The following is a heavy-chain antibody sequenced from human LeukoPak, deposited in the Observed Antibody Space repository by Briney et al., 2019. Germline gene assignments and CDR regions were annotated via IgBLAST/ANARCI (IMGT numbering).Heavy chain of an antibody. CDR2: INPKSGGT. J-gene: IGHJ4*02. D-gene: IGHD6-19*01. Sequence: GGSLRLSCAASGYTFTGYYMHWVRQAPGQGLEWMGWINPKSGGTSYAQKFQGRVTMTRDTSISTAYMELSRLRSDDTAVYYCARDPGSGWYYYFDYWGQGTLVTVSS. CDR3: ARDPGSGWYYYFDY. CDR1: GYTFTGYY. V-gene: IGHV1-2*02.